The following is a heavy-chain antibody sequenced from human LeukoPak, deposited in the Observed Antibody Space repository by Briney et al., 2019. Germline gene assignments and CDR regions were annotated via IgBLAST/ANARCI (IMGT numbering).Heavy chain of an antibody. J-gene: IGHJ4*02. D-gene: IGHD6-6*01. CDR2: ISGSDYRT. CDR3: AREYASSSHFDS. CDR1: GFTFSDYY. Sequence: GGSLRLSCAASGFTFSDYYMTWIRQAPGKGLEWVSYISGSDYRTNYADSVKGRFTISRDNAKNSLYLQMNSLRAEDTAVYYCAREYASSSHFDSWGQGTLVTVSS. V-gene: IGHV3-11*01.